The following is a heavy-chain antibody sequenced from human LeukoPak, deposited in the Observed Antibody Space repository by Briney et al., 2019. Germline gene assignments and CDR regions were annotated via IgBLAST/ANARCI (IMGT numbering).Heavy chain of an antibody. V-gene: IGHV3-48*04. CDR2: ISSSGSTI. CDR3: ARLSKLASGDY. J-gene: IGHJ4*02. D-gene: IGHD3-3*02. Sequence: GGSLRLSCAASGFTFSSYWMTWVRQAPGKGLEWVSYISSSGSTIYYADSVKGRFTISRDNAKNSLYLQMNSLRAEDTAVYYCARLSKLASGDYWGQGTLVTVSS. CDR1: GFTFSSYW.